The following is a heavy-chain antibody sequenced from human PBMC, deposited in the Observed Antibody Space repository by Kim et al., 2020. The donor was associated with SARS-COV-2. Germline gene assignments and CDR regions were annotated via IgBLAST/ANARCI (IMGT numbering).Heavy chain of an antibody. J-gene: IGHJ4*02. Sequence: GGSLRLSCAASGFTFSSYAMSWVRQAPGKGLEWVSAISGSGGSTYYADSVKGRFTISRDNSKNTLYLQMNSLRAEDTAVYYCAKVPARFVSSSWCFDYWGQGTLVTVSS. CDR2: ISGSGGST. CDR3: AKVPARFVSSSWCFDY. V-gene: IGHV3-23*01. CDR1: GFTFSSYA. D-gene: IGHD6-13*01.